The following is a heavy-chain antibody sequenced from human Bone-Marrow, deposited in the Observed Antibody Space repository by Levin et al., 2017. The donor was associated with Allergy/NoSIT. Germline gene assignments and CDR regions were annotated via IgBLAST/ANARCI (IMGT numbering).Heavy chain of an antibody. CDR1: GYTFINYY. Sequence: ASVKVSCKASGYTFINYYVHWVRQAPGQGFEWMARINPDGGTTRHAQKFQDRVILTTQSSTSTVYMELRSLRPEDTAVYYCARDLVGTGGNMDVWGPGTTVTVS. CDR2: INPDGGTT. V-gene: IGHV1-46*01. D-gene: IGHD2-21*01. CDR3: ARDLVGTGGNMDV. J-gene: IGHJ6*02.